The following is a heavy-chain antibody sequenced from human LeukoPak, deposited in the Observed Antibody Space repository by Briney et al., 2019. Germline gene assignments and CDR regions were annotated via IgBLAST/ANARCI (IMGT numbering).Heavy chain of an antibody. CDR2: IYYSGST. CDR3: ARHPTYYYDSSGYSDY. J-gene: IGHJ4*02. Sequence: SETLSLTCTVSGGSISSYYWSWIRQPPGKGLEWIGYIYYSGSTNYNPSLKSRVTISVDTSKNRFSLKLSSVTAADTAVYYCARHPTYYYDSSGYSDYWGQGTPVTVSS. D-gene: IGHD3-22*01. V-gene: IGHV4-59*01. CDR1: GGSISSYY.